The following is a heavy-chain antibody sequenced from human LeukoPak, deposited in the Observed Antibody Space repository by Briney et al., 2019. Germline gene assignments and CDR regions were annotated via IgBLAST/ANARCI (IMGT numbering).Heavy chain of an antibody. J-gene: IGHJ4*02. CDR1: GFTFDNYA. D-gene: IGHD3-10*01. V-gene: IGHV3-9*01. Sequence: PGGSLRLSCAASGFTFDNYAMHWVRKVPGKGLEWVSGISWNGGIIGYADSVKGRFTISRDNAKNSLYLQMNSLRVEDTALYYCAKGGLRLYFGQFHYWGQGTLVTVSS. CDR2: ISWNGGII. CDR3: AKGGLRLYFGQFHY.